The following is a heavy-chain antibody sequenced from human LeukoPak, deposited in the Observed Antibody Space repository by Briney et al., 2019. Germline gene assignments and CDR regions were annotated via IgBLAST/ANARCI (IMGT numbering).Heavy chain of an antibody. Sequence: GGSLRLSCAASGFTFSNAWMSWVRQAPGKGLEWVGRIKSKTDGGTTDYAAPVKGRFTISRDDSKNTLYLQMNSLKTEDTAVYYCTRPQMATIVFDYWGQGTLVTVSS. V-gene: IGHV3-15*01. CDR1: GFTFSNAW. J-gene: IGHJ4*02. CDR2: IKSKTDGGTT. CDR3: TRPQMATIVFDY. D-gene: IGHD5-24*01.